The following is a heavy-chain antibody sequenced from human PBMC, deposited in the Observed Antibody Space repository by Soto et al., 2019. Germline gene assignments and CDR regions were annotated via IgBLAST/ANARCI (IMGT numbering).Heavy chain of an antibody. D-gene: IGHD3-3*01. CDR3: ATTYDVGSGYTPGDY. CDR1: GFTFSSYA. V-gene: IGHV3-23*01. Sequence: EVQLLESGGGLVQPGGSLRLSCAASGFTFSSYAMSWVRQAPGKGLVWVSAISGSGGSIYYADSVKGRFTTSRDNSKNTLYLQMNSLRAEDTAVYYCATTYDVGSGYTPGDYWGQGTLVTVSS. J-gene: IGHJ4*02. CDR2: ISGSGGSI.